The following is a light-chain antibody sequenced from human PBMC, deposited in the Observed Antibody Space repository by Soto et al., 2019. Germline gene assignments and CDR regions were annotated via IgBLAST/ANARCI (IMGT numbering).Light chain of an antibody. V-gene: IGLV2-14*01. CDR2: DVT. CDR1: SSDVGGYIY. Sequence: QSALTQPASVSGSPGQSITISCTGTSSDVGGYIYVSWYQQHPGKAPKLMIYDVTSRPSGVSYRFSGSKSGNTASLTISGIQAEDEADYYCSSYTSSSSYVFGTGTKVTVL. CDR3: SSYTSSSSYV. J-gene: IGLJ1*01.